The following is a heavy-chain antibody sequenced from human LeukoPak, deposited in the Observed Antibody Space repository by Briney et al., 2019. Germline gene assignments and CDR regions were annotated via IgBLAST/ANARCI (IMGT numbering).Heavy chain of an antibody. CDR1: GGSISSYY. V-gene: IGHV4-59*01. CDR2: IYYSGST. Sequence: SETLSLTCTVSGGSISSYYWSWIRQPPGKGLEWIGYIYYSGSTNYNPSLKSRVTISVDTSKNQFSLRLSSVTAADTAVYYCARGDSSGWFFDYWGQGTLVTVSS. CDR3: ARGDSSGWFFDY. D-gene: IGHD6-19*01. J-gene: IGHJ4*02.